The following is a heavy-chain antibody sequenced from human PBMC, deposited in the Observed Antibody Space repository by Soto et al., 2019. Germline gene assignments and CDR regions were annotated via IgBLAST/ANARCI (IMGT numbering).Heavy chain of an antibody. D-gene: IGHD5-12*01. J-gene: IGHJ4*02. CDR2: ITPMLGIP. V-gene: IGHV1-69*08. Sequence: QVQLVQSGDEVKKPGSSVMVSCKTSGGAFSTYSFNWARQAPGQGLEWMGRITPMLGIPNYAQKFQGRLTITADKATSTAYMELSSLRSEDTAVYYCSRDKWLIDWGQGTLVTVSS. CDR3: SRDKWLID. CDR1: GGAFSTYS.